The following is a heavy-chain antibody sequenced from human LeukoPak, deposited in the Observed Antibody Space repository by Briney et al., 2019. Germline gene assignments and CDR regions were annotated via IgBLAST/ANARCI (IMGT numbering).Heavy chain of an antibody. V-gene: IGHV3-23*01. Sequence: GGSLRPSCAASGFTFSSYAMSWVRQAPGKGREWVSAISGSGGSTYYADSVKGRFTISRDNSKNTLYLQMNSLRAEDTAVYYCAKVARYYYGSGSYNVWDYWGQGTLVTVSS. J-gene: IGHJ4*02. D-gene: IGHD3-10*01. CDR1: GFTFSSYA. CDR2: ISGSGGST. CDR3: AKVARYYYGSGSYNVWDY.